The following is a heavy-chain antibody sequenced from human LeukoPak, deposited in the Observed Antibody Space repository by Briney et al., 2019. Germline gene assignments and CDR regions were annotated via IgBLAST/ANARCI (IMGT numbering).Heavy chain of an antibody. Sequence: SETLSLTCTVSGGSISSYYWSWIRQPPGKGLEWIGYIYYSGSTNYNPSLKSRVTISVDTSKNQFSLKLSSVTAADTAVYYCARDRGYCSGTSCPAFDYWGQGTLVTVSS. CDR1: GGSISSYY. CDR2: IYYSGST. V-gene: IGHV4-59*12. CDR3: ARDRGYCSGTSCPAFDY. J-gene: IGHJ4*02. D-gene: IGHD2-2*01.